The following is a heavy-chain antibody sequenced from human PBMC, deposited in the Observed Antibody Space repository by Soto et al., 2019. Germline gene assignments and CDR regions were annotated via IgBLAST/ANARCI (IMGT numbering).Heavy chain of an antibody. V-gene: IGHV3-64D*06. D-gene: IGHD3-22*01. Sequence: SLRLSCSASGVTFSSYAMHWVRQAPGKGLEYVSSISTNGGSTHYADSVKGRFTISRDNSKNTQYLQMSSLRADDTAVYYCVKGEYYYDSSGYYPFDYWGQGTLVTVSS. CDR2: ISTNGGST. CDR3: VKGEYYYDSSGYYPFDY. CDR1: GVTFSSYA. J-gene: IGHJ4*02.